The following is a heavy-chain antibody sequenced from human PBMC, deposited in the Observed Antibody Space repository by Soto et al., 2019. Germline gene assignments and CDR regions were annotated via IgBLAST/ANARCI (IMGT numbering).Heavy chain of an antibody. Sequence: EVQVLESGGGLVQPGGSLRLSCAASGFTFNNYAMSWVRQAPGKGLEWVSSISSSAVGTYYADSVKGRFTITRDKSKNTVYLQMHSLRAEDTALYYCAKGQAAAGLWGAFDIWGPGTMVTVSS. J-gene: IGHJ3*02. D-gene: IGHD6-13*01. CDR1: GFTFNNYA. CDR3: AKGQAAAGLWGAFDI. CDR2: ISSSAVGT. V-gene: IGHV3-23*01.